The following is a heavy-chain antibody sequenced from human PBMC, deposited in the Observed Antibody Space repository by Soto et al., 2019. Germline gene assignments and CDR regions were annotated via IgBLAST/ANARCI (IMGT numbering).Heavy chain of an antibody. J-gene: IGHJ5*02. Sequence: ASVKVSCKASGYTFTSYDINWVRQATGQGLEWMGWMNPNSGNTGYAQKFQGRVTMTRNTSISTVYMELSSLRSEDTAVYYCARSGRSSADHWFDPWGQGTRVTVSA. CDR2: MNPNSGNT. D-gene: IGHD6-13*01. CDR1: GYTFTSYD. CDR3: ARSGRSSADHWFDP. V-gene: IGHV1-8*01.